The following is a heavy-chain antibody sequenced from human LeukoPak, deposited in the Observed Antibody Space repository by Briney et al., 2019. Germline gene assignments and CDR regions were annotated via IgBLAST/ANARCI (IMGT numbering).Heavy chain of an antibody. J-gene: IGHJ4*02. CDR2: ISYDRRNK. D-gene: IGHD3-10*01. CDR1: GFTFSSYA. Sequence: GGSLRLSCAAPGFTFSSYAMHWVRQAPGKGLEWVTVISYDRRNKNYADSPKGRFTISRDNSKNTLYLQMNSLRAEDTGVYYCARDHDLYGSGSFSAPVDYWGQGTLVTVSS. CDR3: ARDHDLYGSGSFSAPVDY. V-gene: IGHV3-30*04.